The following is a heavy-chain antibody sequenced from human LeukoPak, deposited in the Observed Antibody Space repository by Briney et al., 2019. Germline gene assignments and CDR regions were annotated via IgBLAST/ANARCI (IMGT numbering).Heavy chain of an antibody. Sequence: GASVKVSCKASGYTFTAYYMNWVRQAPGQGLEWMADIDPNTGVSQYAQNFQGRVTMTRDTSISTPYMELSRLTSDDTAVYYCARGPATSAFDIWGQGTMVTVSS. J-gene: IGHJ3*02. CDR2: IDPNTGVS. CDR1: GYTFTAYY. CDR3: ARGPATSAFDI. V-gene: IGHV1-2*02.